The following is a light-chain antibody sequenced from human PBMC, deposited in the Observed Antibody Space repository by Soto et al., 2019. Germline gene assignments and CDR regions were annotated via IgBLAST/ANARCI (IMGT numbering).Light chain of an antibody. CDR2: DVL. CDR1: QDINNY. CDR3: QQYDKLPIT. Sequence: DIQMTQCPSSLSASVGDRVTISCQASQDINNYLNWFQQKPGKAPKLLIYDVLNLETGVPSRFSGSGSGAYFTLTISSLQPEDIATYYCQQYDKLPITFGQGTRLEIK. J-gene: IGKJ5*01. V-gene: IGKV1-33*01.